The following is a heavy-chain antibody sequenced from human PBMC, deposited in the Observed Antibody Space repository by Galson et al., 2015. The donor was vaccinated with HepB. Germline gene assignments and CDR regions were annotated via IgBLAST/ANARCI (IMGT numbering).Heavy chain of an antibody. CDR1: GFTFSSYA. V-gene: IGHV3-30-3*01. D-gene: IGHD6-25*01. CDR3: ARSPATTLDDAFDI. Sequence: SLRLSCAASGFTFSSYAMHWVRQAPGKGLEWVAVISYDGSDKHYADSVKGRFTISRDNSKNTLYLQMNSLRAEDTAVYYCARSPATTLDDAFDIWGQGTMVIVSS. CDR2: ISYDGSDK. J-gene: IGHJ3*02.